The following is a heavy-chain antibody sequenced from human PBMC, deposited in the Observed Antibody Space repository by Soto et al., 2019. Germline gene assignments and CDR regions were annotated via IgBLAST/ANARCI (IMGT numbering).Heavy chain of an antibody. CDR1: GFTFSSYW. Sequence: EVQLVESGGGLVQPGGSLRLSCAASGFTFSSYWMHWVRQAPGEGLVWVSRINSDGSSTTYADSVKGRFTIARDNAKNTLYLQMNSQRAEDTAVYYCARGGAGGDYVWGGRPNWFDPWGQGTLVTVSS. CDR2: INSDGSST. CDR3: ARGGAGGDYVWGGRPNWFDP. J-gene: IGHJ5*02. V-gene: IGHV3-74*01. D-gene: IGHD3-16*01.